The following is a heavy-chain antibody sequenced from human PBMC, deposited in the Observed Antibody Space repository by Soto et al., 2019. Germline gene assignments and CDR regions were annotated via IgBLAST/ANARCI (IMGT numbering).Heavy chain of an antibody. CDR3: TKQKGDSRTYNGMAV. Sequence: PSQTLSLTCAISGDSVSSNSAAWNWIRQSPSRGLEWLGRAYYRSQWYYDSAVSVRSRITVIPDTSKNQFSLQLNSVTPEDTAVYYCTKQKGDSRTYNGMAVWDQGTTVTVSS. V-gene: IGHV6-1*01. CDR2: AYYRSQWYY. J-gene: IGHJ6*02. D-gene: IGHD2-21*02. CDR1: GDSVSSNSAA.